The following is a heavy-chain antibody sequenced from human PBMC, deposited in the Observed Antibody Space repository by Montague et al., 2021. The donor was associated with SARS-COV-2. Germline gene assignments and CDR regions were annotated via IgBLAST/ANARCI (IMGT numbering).Heavy chain of an antibody. D-gene: IGHD3-3*01. Sequence: SETLSLTCSVSGFSISSGYYWCWIRQTPGKGLEWIGSSYQNGATYYSPXXKRPVTMLLDTSKNQFSLSLTSVTAADTAVYYCARSGVGIFDFSYFDSWGQGSLVIVSS. V-gene: IGHV4-38-2*02. CDR3: ARSGVGIFDFSYFDS. CDR1: GFSISSGYY. CDR2: SYQNGAT. J-gene: IGHJ4*02.